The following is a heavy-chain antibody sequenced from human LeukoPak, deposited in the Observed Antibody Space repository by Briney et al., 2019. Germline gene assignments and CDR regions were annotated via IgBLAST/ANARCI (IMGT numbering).Heavy chain of an antibody. CDR1: GFIFTGQY. CDR3: ARGVGLTTLTPNEY. J-gene: IGHJ4*02. CDR2: INPNSGDT. V-gene: IGHV1-2*02. Sequence: ASVKVSCKASGFIFTGQYIHWVRQAPGQGLEWMGWINPNSGDTNYAQKYQGRVTMTRDTSISTAYMELSRLTFDDTAVYYCARGVGLTTLTPNEYWGQGTLVTVSS. D-gene: IGHD4-11*01.